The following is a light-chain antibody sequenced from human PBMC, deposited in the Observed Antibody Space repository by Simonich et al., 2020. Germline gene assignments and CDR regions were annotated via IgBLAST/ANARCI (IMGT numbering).Light chain of an antibody. CDR2: DVS. CDR1: SSDVGGYNY. J-gene: IGLJ2*01. Sequence: QSALTQPRSVSGSPGQSVTISCTGTSSDVGGYNYVSWYQQHPGKAPKLMIYDVSKQPSVVPDLFSCSNSGNTASLTISGLQAEDEADYYCCSYAGSYTLVFGGGTKLTVL. CDR3: CSYAGSYTLV. V-gene: IGLV2-11*01.